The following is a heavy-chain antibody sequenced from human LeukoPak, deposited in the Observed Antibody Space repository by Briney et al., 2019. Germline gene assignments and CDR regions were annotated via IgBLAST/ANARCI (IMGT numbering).Heavy chain of an antibody. Sequence: GGSLRLSCAASGFNVSNNYMSWVGQAPGKGLEWVSVIYRGGSTYYADSVKGRFTMSRDNSKNMVYLQMDSLRAEDTAVYYCARDRGAAAGNWGQGTLVTVSS. CDR1: GFNVSNNY. D-gene: IGHD6-13*01. J-gene: IGHJ4*02. V-gene: IGHV3-53*01. CDR3: ARDRGAAAGN. CDR2: IYRGGST.